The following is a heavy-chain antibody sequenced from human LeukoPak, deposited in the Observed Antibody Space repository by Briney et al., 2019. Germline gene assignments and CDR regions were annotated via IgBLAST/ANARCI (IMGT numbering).Heavy chain of an antibody. CDR3: ARDLDSSSWSICYFDY. CDR2: INPSGGST. D-gene: IGHD6-13*01. CDR1: GYTFTSYY. V-gene: IGHV1-46*01. Sequence: ASVKVSCEASGYTFTSYYIHWVRQAPGQGLEWMGIINPSGGSTSYAQRFQGRVTMTRDTSTSTVYMELNSLRSEDTAMYYCARDLDSSSWSICYFDYWGQGTLVTVFS. J-gene: IGHJ4*02.